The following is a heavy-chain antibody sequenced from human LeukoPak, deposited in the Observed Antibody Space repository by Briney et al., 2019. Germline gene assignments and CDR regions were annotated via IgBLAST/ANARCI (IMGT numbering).Heavy chain of an antibody. D-gene: IGHD3-3*01. CDR1: GGSISSYY. CDR3: ARVHYDFWSGYYPMDAFDI. Sequence: KPSETLSLTCTVSGGSISSYYWSWIRQPPGKGLEWLGYIYYSGSTNYNPSLKSRVTISVDTSKNQFSLKLSSVTAADTAVYYCARVHYDFWSGYYPMDAFDIWGQGTMVTVSS. CDR2: IYYSGST. V-gene: IGHV4-59*01. J-gene: IGHJ3*02.